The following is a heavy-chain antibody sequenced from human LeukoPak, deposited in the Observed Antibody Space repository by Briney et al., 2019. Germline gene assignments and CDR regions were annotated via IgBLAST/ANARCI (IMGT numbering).Heavy chain of an antibody. CDR1: GGSISSGGYY. Sequence: SETLSLTCTVSGGSISSGGYYWSWIPQHPGKGLEWIGHIYYSGSPYSNPSLKSRVTISVDTSKNQFSLKLSSVTAADTAVYYCAKVVPRGYSYCHNLQHRFDPGGQGTLVTVSS. V-gene: IGHV4-31*03. CDR3: AKVVPRGYSYCHNLQHRFDP. CDR2: IYYSGSP. D-gene: IGHD5-18*01. J-gene: IGHJ5*02.